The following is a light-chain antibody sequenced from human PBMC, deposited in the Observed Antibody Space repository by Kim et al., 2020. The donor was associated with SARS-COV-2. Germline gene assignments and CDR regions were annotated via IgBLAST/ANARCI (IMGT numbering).Light chain of an antibody. J-gene: IGKJ4*01. Sequence: AIQVTQSPSSLSASVGDRVTITCQASQGIRNDLGWYQQKPGRAPNLLIYATSTLQSGVPSRFSGSGSGTDFTLTISSLQPEDVATYYCLQDYDYPLTFGGGTKVDIK. V-gene: IGKV1-6*01. CDR3: LQDYDYPLT. CDR2: ATS. CDR1: QGIRND.